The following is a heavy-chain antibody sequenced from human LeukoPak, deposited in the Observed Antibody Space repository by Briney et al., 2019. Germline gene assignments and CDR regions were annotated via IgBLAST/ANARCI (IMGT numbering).Heavy chain of an antibody. J-gene: IGHJ4*02. CDR1: GFTFSSYS. D-gene: IGHD6-13*01. Sequence: PGGSLRLSCAASGFTFSSYSMNWVRQAPGKGLEWVSSISSSSSYIYYADSVKGRFTISRDNAKNSLYLQMNSLRAEDTAVYYCARDAPLGPISSSWADYWGQGTLVTVSS. CDR2: ISSSSSYI. CDR3: ARDAPLGPISSSWADY. V-gene: IGHV3-21*01.